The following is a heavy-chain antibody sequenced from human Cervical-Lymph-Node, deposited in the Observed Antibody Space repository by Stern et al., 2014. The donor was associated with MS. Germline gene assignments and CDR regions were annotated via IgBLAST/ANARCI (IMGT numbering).Heavy chain of an antibody. Sequence: QVQLVRSGPEVKKPGSSVKVSCKASGYTFSNYGISWVRQAPGQGLEWMGWSSAYNSDTNYAQNLQDRVTMTTDTSTRAAYMELRSLRSDDTAVYYCARVASDSGAFDIWGQGTVVTVSS. J-gene: IGHJ3*02. D-gene: IGHD2-21*02. CDR1: GYTFSNYG. CDR2: SSAYNSDT. CDR3: ARVASDSGAFDI. V-gene: IGHV1-18*01.